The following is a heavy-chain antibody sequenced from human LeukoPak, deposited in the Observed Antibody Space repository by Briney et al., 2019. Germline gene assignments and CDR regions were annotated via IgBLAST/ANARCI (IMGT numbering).Heavy chain of an antibody. J-gene: IGHJ4*02. Sequence: GESLRLSCAASGFTFSFYSMNWVRQAPGKGLEWVSSISTSSSYILYSDSVKGRLTISRDDAKNSLYLQLNSLRAEDAAVYYCARDRDCSGGSCPFDYWGQGTLVTVSS. CDR2: ISTSSSYI. D-gene: IGHD2-15*01. CDR1: GFTFSFYS. CDR3: ARDRDCSGGSCPFDY. V-gene: IGHV3-21*01.